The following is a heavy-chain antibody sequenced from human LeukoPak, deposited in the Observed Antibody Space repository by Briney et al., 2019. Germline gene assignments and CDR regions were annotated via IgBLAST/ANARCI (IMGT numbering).Heavy chain of an antibody. CDR1: GGSFSGYY. Sequence: SETLSLTCAVYGGSFSGYYWSWIRQPPGKGLEWIGEINHSGSTNYNPSLKSRVTISVDTSKNQFSLKLSSVTAADTAVYYCARVRGYYYDRRFDYWGQGTLVTVSS. V-gene: IGHV4-34*01. J-gene: IGHJ4*02. D-gene: IGHD3-22*01. CDR2: INHSGST. CDR3: ARVRGYYYDRRFDY.